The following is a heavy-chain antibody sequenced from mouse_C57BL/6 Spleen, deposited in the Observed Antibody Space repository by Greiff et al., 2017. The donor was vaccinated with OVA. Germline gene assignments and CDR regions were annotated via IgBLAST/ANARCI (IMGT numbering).Heavy chain of an antibody. CDR3: ASGWLEGFAY. J-gene: IGHJ3*01. D-gene: IGHD2-2*01. CDR1: GYSITSGYY. Sequence: EVQVVESGPGLVKPSQSLSLTCSVTGYSITSGYYWNWIRQFPGNKLEWMGYISYDGSNNYNPSLKNRISITRDTSKNQFFLKLNSVTTEDTATYYCASGWLEGFAYWGQGTLVTVSA. V-gene: IGHV3-6*01. CDR2: ISYDGSN.